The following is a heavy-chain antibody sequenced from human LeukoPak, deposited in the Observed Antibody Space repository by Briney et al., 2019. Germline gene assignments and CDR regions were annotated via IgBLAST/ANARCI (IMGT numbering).Heavy chain of an antibody. CDR1: GYSFTSYW. Sequence: ESLKISCKGSGYSFTSYWIGWVRQMPGKGLKWMGIIYPGDSDARYSPSFQGQVTISADKSISTAYLQWSSLKASDTAMYYCARHQYTGYCSSTSCYGEMDYWGQGTLVTVSS. J-gene: IGHJ4*02. CDR3: ARHQYTGYCSSTSCYGEMDY. V-gene: IGHV5-51*01. CDR2: IYPGDSDA. D-gene: IGHD2-2*01.